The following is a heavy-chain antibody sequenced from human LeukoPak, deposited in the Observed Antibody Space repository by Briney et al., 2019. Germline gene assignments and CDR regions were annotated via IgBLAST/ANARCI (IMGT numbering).Heavy chain of an antibody. CDR3: AIPPGYCGNDCSFDH. D-gene: IGHD2-21*02. CDR1: GYSFSNYW. CDR2: IYPGDYET. Sequence: ESLKISCEGSGYSFSNYWIGWVRQMPGKGLEWMGIIYPGDYETRYSPSFQGLVTISVDKSISTAYLQWSGLKASDTAMYYCAIPPGYCGNDCSFDHWGQGTLVTVSS. J-gene: IGHJ4*02. V-gene: IGHV5-51*01.